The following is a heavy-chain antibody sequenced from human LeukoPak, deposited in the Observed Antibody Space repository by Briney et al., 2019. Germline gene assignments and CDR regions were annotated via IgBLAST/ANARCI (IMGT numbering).Heavy chain of an antibody. CDR2: INPNSGGT. CDR1: GYTFTGYY. V-gene: IGHV1-2*02. CDR3: AREVGITMIVAP. D-gene: IGHD3-22*01. J-gene: IGHJ4*02. Sequence: ASVKVSCKAYGYTFTGYYMHWVRQAPGQGLEWMGWINPNSGGTNYAQKFQGRVTMTRDTSISTAYMELSRLRSDDTAVYYCAREVGITMIVAPWGQGTLVTVSS.